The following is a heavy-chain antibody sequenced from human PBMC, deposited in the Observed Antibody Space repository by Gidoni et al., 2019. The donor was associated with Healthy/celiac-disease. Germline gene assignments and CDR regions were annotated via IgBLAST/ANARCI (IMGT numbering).Heavy chain of an antibody. CDR2: ISGSGGST. D-gene: IGHD3-3*01. Sequence: EVQLVESGGGLVQPGGALSLSCAASGFTFSRYAMSWVRQAPGKGLEWGSAISGSGGSTYYADSLKGRFTISRDNSKNTLYLQMNSLRAEDTAVYYCAKGTTIFLNDYWGQGTLVTVSS. CDR3: AKGTTIFLNDY. CDR1: GFTFSRYA. V-gene: IGHV3-23*04. J-gene: IGHJ4*02.